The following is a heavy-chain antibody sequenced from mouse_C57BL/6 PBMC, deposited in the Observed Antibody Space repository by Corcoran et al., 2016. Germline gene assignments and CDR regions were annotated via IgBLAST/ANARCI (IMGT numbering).Heavy chain of an antibody. V-gene: IGHV9-3*01. Sequence: QIQLVQSGPELKKPGETVKISCKASGYTFTTYGMSWVKQAPGKGLKWMGWINTYSGVPTYADDFKGRFAFSLETSASTAYLQIKNLKNEDTATYFCAISSSGFDYWCQGTTLTVSS. J-gene: IGHJ2*01. CDR2: INTYSGVP. D-gene: IGHD6-1*01. CDR1: GYTFTTYG. CDR3: AISSSGFDY.